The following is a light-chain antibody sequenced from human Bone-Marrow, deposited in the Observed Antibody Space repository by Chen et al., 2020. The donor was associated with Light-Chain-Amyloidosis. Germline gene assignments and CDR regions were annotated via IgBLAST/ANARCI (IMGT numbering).Light chain of an antibody. Sequence: SYVLTQPSSVSVAPGQTATIACGGNNIGSTSVHWYQQTPGQAPLLGVYDDSDRPSGIPERLSGSNCGNTATLTLSRVEAGDEADYYCQVWDRSSDRPVFGGGTKLTVL. J-gene: IGLJ3*02. CDR2: DDS. V-gene: IGLV3-21*02. CDR1: NIGSTS. CDR3: QVWDRSSDRPV.